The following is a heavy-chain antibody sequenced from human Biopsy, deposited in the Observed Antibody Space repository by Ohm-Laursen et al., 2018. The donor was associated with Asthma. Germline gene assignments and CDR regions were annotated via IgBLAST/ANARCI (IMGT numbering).Heavy chain of an antibody. J-gene: IGHJ6*02. V-gene: IGHV1-69*01. CDR1: GGTFSNFA. CDR3: ARCQVGYSSGWSLLLKKIYYSGMDV. Sequence: SSVKVSCKAPGGTFSNFAISGVRQAPGQGLEWLGGIMTVFGTTNYAQKFQGRVTITADESTSTAYMEVTSLRSEDTAISYCARCQVGYSSGWSLLLKKIYYSGMDVWGQGTAVTVSS. D-gene: IGHD6-19*01. CDR2: IMTVFGTT.